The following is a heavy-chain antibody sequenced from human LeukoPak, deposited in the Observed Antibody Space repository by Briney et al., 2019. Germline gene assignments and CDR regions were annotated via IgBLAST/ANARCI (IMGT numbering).Heavy chain of an antibody. CDR1: GYTFTSYD. J-gene: IGHJ6*03. CDR2: MNPNSGNT. V-gene: IGHV1-8*03. Sequence: GASVRVSCKASGYTFTSYDINWVRQAPGQGLEWMGWMNPNSGNTGYAQKFQGRVTITRNTSISTAYMELSSLRSEDTAVYYCARARTGPENYYYYMDVWGKGTTVTVSS. D-gene: IGHD1-1*01. CDR3: ARARTGPENYYYYMDV.